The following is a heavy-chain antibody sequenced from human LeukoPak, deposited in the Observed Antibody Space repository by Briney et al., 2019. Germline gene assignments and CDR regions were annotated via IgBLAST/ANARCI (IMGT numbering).Heavy chain of an antibody. Sequence: SETLSLTCTVSGGXISSSGYFWAWIRQSPGKGLEWVGSSDYSGGTTYNPSLTSRVTVSVDTSKNQFFLKLTSVTATDTAIYYCARDFGDFRTDYWGQGTLVTVSS. D-gene: IGHD4-17*01. CDR1: GGXISSSGYF. CDR2: SDYSGGT. J-gene: IGHJ4*02. CDR3: ARDFGDFRTDY. V-gene: IGHV4-39*01.